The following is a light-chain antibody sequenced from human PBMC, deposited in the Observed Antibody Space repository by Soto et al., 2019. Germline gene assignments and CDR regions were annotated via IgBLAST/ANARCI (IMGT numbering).Light chain of an antibody. J-gene: IGKJ1*01. V-gene: IGKV3-15*01. Sequence: EIMMTQSPANVSVFPGERATLSCRASQSIDSDLAWYQQKPGHVPRLLIYGASTRATGVPARFSGSGSGTEFTLTIISLQSDDLAVYYCQQYSHWRTFGPGTKVEIK. CDR1: QSIDSD. CDR2: GAS. CDR3: QQYSHWRT.